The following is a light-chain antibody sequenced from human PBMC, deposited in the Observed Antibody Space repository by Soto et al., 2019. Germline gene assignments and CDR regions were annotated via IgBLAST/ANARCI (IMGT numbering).Light chain of an antibody. J-gene: IGKJ1*01. Sequence: EIVLTQSPATLSFASGERATLSFRASQSVGSFLAWYQQKPGQAPRLLIYDTSIRATGIPARFSGSGSGTDFTLTISRLEPEDFAVYYCQQCGSSPWTFGQGTKVDIK. CDR3: QQCGSSPWT. CDR2: DTS. CDR1: QSVGSF. V-gene: IGKV3-11*01.